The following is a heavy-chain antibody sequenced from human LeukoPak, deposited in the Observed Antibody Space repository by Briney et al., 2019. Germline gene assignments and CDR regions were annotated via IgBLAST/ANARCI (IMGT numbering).Heavy chain of an antibody. CDR1: GYTFTSYG. CDR2: ISAYDGHT. V-gene: IGHV1-18*01. D-gene: IGHD2-21*01. Sequence: GASVKVSCKASGYTFTSYGITWVRQAPGQGLEWMGWISAYDGHTFYAQNLQGRVTMTTDTSTSTAYMELRSLGSDDTAVYYCARDLWFAASSPYGMDVWGQGTTVTVSS. J-gene: IGHJ6*02. CDR3: ARDLWFAASSPYGMDV.